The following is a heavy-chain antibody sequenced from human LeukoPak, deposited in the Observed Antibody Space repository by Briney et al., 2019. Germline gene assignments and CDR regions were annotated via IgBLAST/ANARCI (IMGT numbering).Heavy chain of an antibody. D-gene: IGHD2-2*01. V-gene: IGHV3-7*01. Sequence: GGSLRLSCAASGFTFSSYWMSWVRQAPGKGLEWVANIKQDGSEKYYVDSVKGRFTISRDNAKNSLYLQMNSLRAEDTAVYYCARDGQIVVVPAAISYYMDVWGKGTTVTVSS. J-gene: IGHJ6*03. CDR2: IKQDGSEK. CDR1: GFTFSSYW. CDR3: ARDGQIVVVPAAISYYMDV.